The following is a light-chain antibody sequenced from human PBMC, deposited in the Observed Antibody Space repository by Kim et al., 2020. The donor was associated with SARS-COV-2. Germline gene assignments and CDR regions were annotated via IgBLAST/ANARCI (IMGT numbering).Light chain of an antibody. CDR1: QSVSSN. Sequence: SPGERATLSCRASQSVSSNLAWYQQRPGQAPRLIIYGASTRATGIPVRFSGSGSGTDFTLTISSLQSEDFAVYYCQQYNNWPPLTFGGGTKVDIK. J-gene: IGKJ4*01. CDR3: QQYNNWPPLT. CDR2: GAS. V-gene: IGKV3-15*01.